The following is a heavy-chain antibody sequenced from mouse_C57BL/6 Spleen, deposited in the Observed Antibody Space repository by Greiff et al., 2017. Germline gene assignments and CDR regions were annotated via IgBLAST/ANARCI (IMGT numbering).Heavy chain of an antibody. CDR1: GYTFTSYW. J-gene: IGHJ2*01. V-gene: IGHV1-50*01. CDR3: ARSSSPDD. CDR2: IDPSDSYT. Sequence: VQLQQPGAELVKPGASVKLSCKASGYTFTSYWMQWVKQRPGQGLEWIGEIDPSDSYTNYNQKFKGKATLTVDTSSSTAYMQLSSLTSEDSAVYYCARSSSPDDWGQGTTLTVSS. D-gene: IGHD1-1*01.